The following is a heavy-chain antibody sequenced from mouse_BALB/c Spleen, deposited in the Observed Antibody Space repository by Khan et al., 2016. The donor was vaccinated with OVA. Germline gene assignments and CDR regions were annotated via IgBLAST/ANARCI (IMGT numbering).Heavy chain of an antibody. Sequence: EVQLQESGPGLVKPSQSLSLTCTVTGYSITSDYAWNWIRQFPGNKLEWMGYISYSGRTSYNPSLKSRISITRETSKNQFFLQLNSVTTEDTATYYCASSVTITTVVATDFDYWGQGTTLTVSS. V-gene: IGHV3-2*02. J-gene: IGHJ2*01. D-gene: IGHD1-1*01. CDR3: ASSVTITTVVATDFDY. CDR1: GYSITSDYA. CDR2: ISYSGRT.